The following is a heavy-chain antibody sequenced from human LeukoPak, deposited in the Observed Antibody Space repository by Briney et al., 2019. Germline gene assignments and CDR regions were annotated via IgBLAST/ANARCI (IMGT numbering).Heavy chain of an antibody. D-gene: IGHD2-15*01. Sequence: GESLKISCKGSGYSVSTFWITWVRHMTGKGLEWIGTIDPTDTNYSPSFQGHVTISADKSINTAYLQWSTLKASDTAIYYCARRSCSHGRCYLDYWGPGTLVTVSS. V-gene: IGHV5-10-1*01. CDR1: GYSVSTFW. J-gene: IGHJ4*02. CDR2: IDPTDT. CDR3: ARRSCSHGRCYLDY.